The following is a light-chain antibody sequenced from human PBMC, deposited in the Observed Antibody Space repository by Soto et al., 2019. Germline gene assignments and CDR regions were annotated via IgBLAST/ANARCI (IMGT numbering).Light chain of an antibody. CDR3: QQYGNAPPK. Sequence: EIVVTQSPCTLSFSTGERATLSCRASQSVSSSYLAWYQQKPGQAPRLLIYGASSRATGIPDRFSGSRSGTDFTLIISRLVPEEFAVYYCQQYGNAPPKLGQPTPLEIK. V-gene: IGKV3-20*01. J-gene: IGKJ5*01. CDR2: GAS. CDR1: QSVSSSY.